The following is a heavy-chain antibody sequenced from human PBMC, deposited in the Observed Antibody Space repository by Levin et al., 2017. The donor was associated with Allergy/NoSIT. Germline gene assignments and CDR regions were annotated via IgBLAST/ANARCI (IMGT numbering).Heavy chain of an antibody. CDR3: AKPQRVVALGIVSGDFDY. CDR1: GFTFSDYT. J-gene: IGHJ4*02. D-gene: IGHD1-26*01. Sequence: GGSLRLSCAASGFTFSDYTMSWVRQAPGKGLEWVSSLSTSGGSTYYADSVKGRFTISRDNSNNILYLQMNSLRAEDTAVYSCAKPQRVVALGIVSGDFDYWGQGTLVTVSS. CDR2: LSTSGGST. V-gene: IGHV3-23*01.